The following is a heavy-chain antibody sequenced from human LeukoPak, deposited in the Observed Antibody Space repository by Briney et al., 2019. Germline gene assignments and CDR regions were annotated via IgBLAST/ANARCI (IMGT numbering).Heavy chain of an antibody. Sequence: GGSLRLSCAASGFTFSSSAISWVRQAPGKGLEWVSAISNNGGYTYYADSVQGRFTISRDNSKSTLCLQMNSLRAEDTAVYYCAKQLGYCSNGSCYFPYWGQGTLVTVSS. D-gene: IGHD2-15*01. J-gene: IGHJ4*02. CDR2: ISNNGGYT. CDR1: GFTFSSSA. V-gene: IGHV3-23*01. CDR3: AKQLGYCSNGSCYFPY.